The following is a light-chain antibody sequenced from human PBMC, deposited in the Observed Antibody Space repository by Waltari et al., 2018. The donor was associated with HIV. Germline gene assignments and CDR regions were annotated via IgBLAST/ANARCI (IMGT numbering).Light chain of an antibody. CDR1: SSDVGGYNY. Sequence: QSALTQPPSASGSPGQSVTISCTGTSSDVGGYNYVSWYQQHPGKAPKLMFYEVRKPPSGAPDRFSCSKSGNTASLTVSGLQAEDEADYYCSSYAGSNNLVFGGGTKLTVL. CDR3: SSYAGSNNLV. CDR2: EVR. V-gene: IGLV2-8*01. J-gene: IGLJ3*02.